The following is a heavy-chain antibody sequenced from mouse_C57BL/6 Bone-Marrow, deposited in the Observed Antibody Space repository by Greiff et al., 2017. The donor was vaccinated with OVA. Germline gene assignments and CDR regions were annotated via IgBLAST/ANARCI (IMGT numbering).Heavy chain of an antibody. CDR1: GYTFTDYY. CDR3: ARPLDYDGSSYWYFDV. D-gene: IGHD1-1*01. J-gene: IGHJ1*03. Sequence: EVQLQQSGPELVKPGASVKISCKASGYTFTDYYMNWVKQSHGKSLEWIGDINPNNGGTSYNQKFKGKATLTVDKSSSTAYMELRSLTSEDSAGYYCARPLDYDGSSYWYFDVGGTGTTVTVSS. CDR2: INPNNGGT. V-gene: IGHV1-26*01.